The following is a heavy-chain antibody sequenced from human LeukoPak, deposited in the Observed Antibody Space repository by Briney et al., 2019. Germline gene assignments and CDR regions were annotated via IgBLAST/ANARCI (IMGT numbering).Heavy chain of an antibody. CDR1: GFTFSSYG. CDR3: ARGARWRLFPTIYYYYYYMDV. J-gene: IGHJ6*03. D-gene: IGHD3-22*01. Sequence: GGSLRLSCAASGFTFSSYGMHWVRQAPGKGLEWVAFIRYDGSNKYYADSVKGRFTISRDNSKNTLYLQMNSLRAEDTAVYYCARGARWRLFPTIYYYYYYMDVWGKGTTVTVSS. CDR2: IRYDGSNK. V-gene: IGHV3-30*02.